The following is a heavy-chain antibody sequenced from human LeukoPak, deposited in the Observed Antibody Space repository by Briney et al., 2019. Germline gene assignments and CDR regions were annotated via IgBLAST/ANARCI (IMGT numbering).Heavy chain of an antibody. Sequence: SETLFLTCAVYGGSFSGYYWSWIRQPPGKGLEWIGEINHSGSTNYNPSLKSRVTISVDTSKNQFSLKLSFVTAADTAVYYCARGRLRMYYDILTGSSFDSWGQGTLVTVSS. V-gene: IGHV4-34*01. J-gene: IGHJ4*02. CDR1: GGSFSGYY. D-gene: IGHD3-9*01. CDR2: INHSGST. CDR3: ARGRLRMYYDILTGSSFDS.